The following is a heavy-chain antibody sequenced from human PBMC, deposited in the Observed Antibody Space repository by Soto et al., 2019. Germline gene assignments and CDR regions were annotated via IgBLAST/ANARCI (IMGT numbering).Heavy chain of an antibody. CDR1: GFTFSEYS. D-gene: IGHD6-19*01. V-gene: IGHV3-21*01. CDR3: ARENGHCSDACNRGAFDI. J-gene: IGHJ3*02. CDR2: IANGDNHI. Sequence: EVQVVESGEGLVKPGGSLRLCCAASGFTFSEYSFLWVRQAPGKGLEWLSFIANGDNHIFYSDSVKGRFTISRDNAKNSVYLQLNSLRADDSAVYYYARENGHCSDACNRGAFDIWGQGTMVTVSS.